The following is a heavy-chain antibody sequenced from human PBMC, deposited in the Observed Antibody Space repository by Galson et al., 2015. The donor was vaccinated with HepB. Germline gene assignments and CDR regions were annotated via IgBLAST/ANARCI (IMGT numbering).Heavy chain of an antibody. Sequence: SLRLSCAASGFIVSSNYMSWVRQAPGKGLEWVSVIYSGEDESTFYADSVKGRFTISRDNSKNTVYLQMNRLRAEDTAVYYCAKDGRRAKNYYYDSSGNWYFDLWGRGTLVTVSS. CDR3: AKDGRRAKNYYYDSSGNWYFDL. CDR1: GFIVSSNY. D-gene: IGHD3-22*01. V-gene: IGHV3-53*01. J-gene: IGHJ2*01. CDR2: IYSGEDEST.